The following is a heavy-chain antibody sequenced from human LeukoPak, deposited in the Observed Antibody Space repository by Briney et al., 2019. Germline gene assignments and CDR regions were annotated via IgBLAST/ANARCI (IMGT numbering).Heavy chain of an antibody. V-gene: IGHV3-74*01. D-gene: IGHD3-22*01. CDR1: GFTFSSYW. CDR3: ARDYDSSGYTPVDY. CDR2: INSDGSST. J-gene: IGHJ4*02. Sequence: GGPLRLSCAASGFTFSSYWMHWVRQAPGKGLVWVSRINSDGSSTSYADSVKGRFTISRDNSKNTLYLQMNSLRAEDTAVYYCARDYDSSGYTPVDYWGQGTLVTVSS.